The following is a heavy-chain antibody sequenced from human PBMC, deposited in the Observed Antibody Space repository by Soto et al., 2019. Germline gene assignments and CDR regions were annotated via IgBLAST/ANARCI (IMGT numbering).Heavy chain of an antibody. CDR1: GYTFTSYG. CDR3: ARDLGYGGNSGRFDP. Sequence: QVPLVQSGAEVKKPGASVKVSCKASGYTFTSYGISWVRQAPGQGLEWMGWISAYNGNTNYAQKLQGRVTMTTVTSTSTAYMELRSLRSDDTAVYYCARDLGYGGNSGRFDPWGQGTLVTVSS. J-gene: IGHJ5*02. D-gene: IGHD4-17*01. V-gene: IGHV1-18*01. CDR2: ISAYNGNT.